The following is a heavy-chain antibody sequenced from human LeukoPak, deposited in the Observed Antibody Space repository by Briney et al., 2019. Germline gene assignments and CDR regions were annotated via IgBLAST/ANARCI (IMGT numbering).Heavy chain of an antibody. V-gene: IGHV3-23*01. Sequence: GGSLRLSCAASGFTFSNYAISWVRQAPGKGLDWVSAISGSGDSTYYADSVKGRFTISRDNSKNTVYLQINSLRAEDTAVYFCARVKQQLVRLLGRDTTYYYYYYMDVWGKGTTVTVSS. CDR2: ISGSGDST. CDR1: GFTFSNYA. J-gene: IGHJ6*03. CDR3: ARVKQQLVRLLGRDTTYYYYYYMDV. D-gene: IGHD6-13*01.